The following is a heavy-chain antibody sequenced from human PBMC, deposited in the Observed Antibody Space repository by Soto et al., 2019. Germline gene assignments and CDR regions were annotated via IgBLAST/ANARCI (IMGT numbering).Heavy chain of an antibody. J-gene: IGHJ3*02. D-gene: IGHD2-15*01. CDR3: ARDIFGSRGYHRLGAFDI. V-gene: IGHV3-30*09. CDR1: GFSFSTYA. CDR2: TSYDGSNE. Sequence: GGSLRLSCAASGFSFSTYAMHWVRQAPGKGLEWVAVTSYDGSNEYYADSVKGRFAVSRDNSKNTLYLQLNGLRVEDTAVYYCARDIFGSRGYHRLGAFDIWGQGTTVTVSS.